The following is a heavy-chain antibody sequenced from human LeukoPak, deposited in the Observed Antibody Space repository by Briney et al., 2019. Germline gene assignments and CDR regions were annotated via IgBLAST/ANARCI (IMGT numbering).Heavy chain of an antibody. CDR3: ASAPRDYYFGSGSMGSYFDY. CDR2: ISGRSTSSDGGAM. J-gene: IGHJ4*02. CDR1: GFTFSTYS. V-gene: IGHV3-48*02. D-gene: IGHD3-10*01. Sequence: GGSLRLSCTASGFTFSTYSMNWVRQAPGRGLEWVSYISGRSTSSDGGAMQYADSVKGRFTISRDNDKNSLYLQMNSLRDEDTAVYYCASAPRDYYFGSGSMGSYFDYWGQGTLVTVSS.